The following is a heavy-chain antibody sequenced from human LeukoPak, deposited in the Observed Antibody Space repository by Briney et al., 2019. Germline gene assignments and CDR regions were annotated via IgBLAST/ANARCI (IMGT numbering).Heavy chain of an antibody. Sequence: QPGGSLRLSCAASGFTFSSYEMNWVRQAPGKGLEWVAVIWYDGSNKYYADSVKGRFTISRDNSKNTLFLQMNSLRAEDTAVYYCARAPRSPKLYGLDVWGQGTTVTVSS. CDR2: IWYDGSNK. D-gene: IGHD1-26*01. CDR1: GFTFSSYE. J-gene: IGHJ6*02. CDR3: ARAPRSPKLYGLDV. V-gene: IGHV3-33*08.